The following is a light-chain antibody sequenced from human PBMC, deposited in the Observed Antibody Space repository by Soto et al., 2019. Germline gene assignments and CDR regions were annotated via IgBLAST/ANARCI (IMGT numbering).Light chain of an antibody. CDR3: QQRSNWRLT. CDR2: GAS. Sequence: ETVLTQSPGTLSLSPGERATLSCRASQSVSRNNLVWYQQRPGQPPRLLIYGASSRATGIPDRFSGSGSGTDFSLTISSLEPEDFAVYYCQQRSNWRLTFGGGTKVDIK. J-gene: IGKJ4*01. CDR1: QSVSRNN. V-gene: IGKV3D-20*02.